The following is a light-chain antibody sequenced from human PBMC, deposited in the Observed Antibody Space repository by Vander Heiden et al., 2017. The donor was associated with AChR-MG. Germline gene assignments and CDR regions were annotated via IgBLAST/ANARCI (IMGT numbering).Light chain of an antibody. CDR3: QQSYSTLYT. V-gene: IGKV1-39*01. CDR1: QSISNF. J-gene: IGKJ2*01. CDR2: TAS. Sequence: DVQMTQSPSSLSASVGDRVTITCRASQSISNFLNWYQQKPGKAPKLLIFTASSLQSGVPSRFSGSGSGTDFTLTISILQPADFTTYYCQQSYSTLYTFGQATRLEIK.